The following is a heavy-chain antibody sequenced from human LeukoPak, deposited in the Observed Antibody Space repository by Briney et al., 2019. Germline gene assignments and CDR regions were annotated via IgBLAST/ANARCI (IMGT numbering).Heavy chain of an antibody. CDR3: AKGEAAAGGY. CDR2: IKHDGSEK. J-gene: IGHJ4*02. Sequence: GGSLRLSCAASGLTFSRYWMSWVRQAPGKGLEWVANIKHDGSEKYYVDSVKGRFTISRDNAKSSLYLQMNSLRAEDTAVYYCAKGEAAAGGYWGQGTLVTVSS. V-gene: IGHV3-7*01. CDR1: GLTFSRYW. D-gene: IGHD6-13*01.